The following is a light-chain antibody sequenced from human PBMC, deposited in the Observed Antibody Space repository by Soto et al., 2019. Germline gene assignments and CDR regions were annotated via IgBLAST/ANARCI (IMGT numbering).Light chain of an antibody. V-gene: IGLV4-69*01. J-gene: IGLJ3*02. CDR1: SGHSSYA. CDR3: QTWDTGIRV. Sequence: QPVLTQSPYASASLGASVKLTCTLSSGHSSYAIAWHQQQPEKGPRFLMKLNSDGSHSKGDGIPDRVSGSSSGTERYLTISSLQSEDEADYYCQTWDTGIRVFGGGTKLPVL. CDR2: LNSDGSH.